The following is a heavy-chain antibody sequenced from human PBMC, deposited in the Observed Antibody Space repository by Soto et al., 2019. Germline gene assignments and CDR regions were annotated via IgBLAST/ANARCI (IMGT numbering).Heavy chain of an antibody. D-gene: IGHD2-21*02. V-gene: IGHV3-64*01. CDR1: GFTFSSYA. CDR2: ISSNGGST. J-gene: IGHJ3*02. Sequence: GGSLRLSCATSGFTFSSYAMHWVRQAPGKGLEYVSAISSNGGSTYYANSVKGRFTISRDNSKNSLYLQMGSLRSDDLAVYYCARNYGGNSYAFDIWGQGTMVTVSS. CDR3: ARNYGGNSYAFDI.